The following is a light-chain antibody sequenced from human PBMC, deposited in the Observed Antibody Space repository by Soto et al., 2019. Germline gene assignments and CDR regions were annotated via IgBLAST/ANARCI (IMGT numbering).Light chain of an antibody. CDR1: SYNIGSNY. J-gene: IGLJ2*01. V-gene: IGLV1-47*02. CDR3: AAWDDSLSGPTVV. CDR2: SNN. Sequence: QSVLTQPPSASGTPGQRVTISCSGSSYNIGSNYVYWYQQLPGTAPKLLIYSNNLRPSGVPDRFSGSKSGTSASLAISGLRSEDEADYYCAAWDDSLSGPTVVFGGGTKVTVL.